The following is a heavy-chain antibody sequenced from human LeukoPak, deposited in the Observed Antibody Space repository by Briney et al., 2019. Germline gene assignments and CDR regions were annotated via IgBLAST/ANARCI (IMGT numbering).Heavy chain of an antibody. V-gene: IGHV4-39*07. Sequence: PSETLSLTCTVSGGSISSSSYYWGWIRQPPGKGLEWIGSIYYSGSTYYNPSLKSRVTISVDTSKNQFSLKLSSVTAADTAVYYCARVFMGYSYGYTIDCWGQGTLVTVSS. J-gene: IGHJ4*02. CDR2: IYYSGST. CDR3: ARVFMGYSYGYTIDC. CDR1: GGSISSSSYY. D-gene: IGHD5-18*01.